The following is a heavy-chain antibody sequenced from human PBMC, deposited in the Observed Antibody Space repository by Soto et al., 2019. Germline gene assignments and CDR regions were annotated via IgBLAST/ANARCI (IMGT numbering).Heavy chain of an antibody. V-gene: IGHV3-30*18. CDR3: AKWGYGGYCSGGGCYRDY. CDR1: GFTFSSYG. CDR2: ISYDGSNK. J-gene: IGHJ4*02. Sequence: QVQLVESGGGVVQPGRSLRLSCAASGFTFSSYGMHWVRQAPGKGLEWVAVISYDGSNKYYADSVKGRFTISRDNSKNTLYLQMNSLRAEDTAVYYCAKWGYGGYCSGGGCYRDYWGQGTLVTVSS. D-gene: IGHD2-15*01.